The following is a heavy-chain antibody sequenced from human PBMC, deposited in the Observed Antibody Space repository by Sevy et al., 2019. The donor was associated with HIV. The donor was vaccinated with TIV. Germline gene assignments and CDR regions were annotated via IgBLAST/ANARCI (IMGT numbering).Heavy chain of an antibody. D-gene: IGHD3-3*01. Sequence: GGSQRLSCAASGFTFSRFWMSWVRQAPGKGLEWVANINQDGSERYYVDSVKGRFTISRDNAKNSLYLQMNSLRGEDTAVFFCARGGVLEWPLGPFDYWGQGTLVTVSS. J-gene: IGHJ4*02. CDR1: GFTFSRFW. V-gene: IGHV3-7*03. CDR2: INQDGSER. CDR3: ARGGVLEWPLGPFDY.